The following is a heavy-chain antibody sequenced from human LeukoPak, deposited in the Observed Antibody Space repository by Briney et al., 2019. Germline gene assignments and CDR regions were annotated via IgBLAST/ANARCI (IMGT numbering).Heavy chain of an antibody. CDR3: ARAIWTSTVTTYYFGY. CDR1: GYSFTNYA. D-gene: IGHD4-17*01. Sequence: ASVKVSCKASGYSFTNYAIQWVRQAPGQRLEWMGWINAGNGKTKYSQNFQGRVTITRDTSASTAYMELSGLRSEDTAVYYCARAIWTSTVTTYYFGYWGQGALVTVSS. V-gene: IGHV1-3*01. J-gene: IGHJ4*02. CDR2: INAGNGKT.